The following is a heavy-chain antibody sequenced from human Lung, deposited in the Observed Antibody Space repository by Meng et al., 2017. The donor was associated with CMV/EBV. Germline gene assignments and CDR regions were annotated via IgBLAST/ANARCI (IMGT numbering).Heavy chain of an antibody. CDR3: ARHIVRSGWYHPYNWFDP. D-gene: IGHD6-19*01. V-gene: IGHV4-39*01. CDR1: GGXISSSSYY. CDR2: IYYIGRT. J-gene: IGHJ5*02. Sequence: SXPXSSXCPALGGXISSSSYYWGWIRQPPGKGLEWIGSIYYIGRTYYNPSLRSRVTISVDTSKNQFSLKLSSVTDADTAVYYCARHIVRSGWYHPYNWFDPXGQGXLVTVSS.